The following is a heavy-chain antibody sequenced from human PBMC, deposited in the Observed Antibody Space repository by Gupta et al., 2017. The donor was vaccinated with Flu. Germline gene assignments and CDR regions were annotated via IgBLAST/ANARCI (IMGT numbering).Heavy chain of an antibody. CDR3: ARDSGEGFDP. CDR2: ISRSSTYL. J-gene: IGHJ5*02. D-gene: IGHD2-21*01. Sequence: VQVVESGGGLVNPGGSLRLSCAASGFTFNIFSMNWVRQAPGKGLEWVSSISRSSTYLKYADSVKGRFTISRDNANNSVYLQMDSLRAEDTAVYYCARDSGEGFDPWGQGTLVTVSS. CDR1: GFTFNIFS. V-gene: IGHV3-21*02.